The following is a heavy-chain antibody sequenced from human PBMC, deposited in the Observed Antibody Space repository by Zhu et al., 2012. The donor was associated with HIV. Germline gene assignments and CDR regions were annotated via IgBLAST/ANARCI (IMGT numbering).Heavy chain of an antibody. CDR3: AKTRTSGWYSYAFHV. CDR2: IYYGGST. Sequence: QVQLQESGPGLVKPSETLSLTCTVSGGTISSSSYFWAWIRQTPGKGLEWIGSIYYGGSTHYNPSLKSRLSISVDTSKNQFSLKLGSVTAADTALYHCAKTRTSGWYSYAFHVWGQGTMVTVS. J-gene: IGHJ3*01. D-gene: IGHD6-19*01. V-gene: IGHV4-39*01. CDR1: GGTISSSSYF.